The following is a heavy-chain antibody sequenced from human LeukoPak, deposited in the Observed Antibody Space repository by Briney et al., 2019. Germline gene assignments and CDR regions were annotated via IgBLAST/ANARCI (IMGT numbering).Heavy chain of an antibody. D-gene: IGHD6-13*01. CDR3: ARHWETSSWYVDY. J-gene: IGHJ4*02. Sequence: SEPLSLTCTVSGGSISSYYWSWIRQPPGKGLEWIGYIYYSGSTKYNPYLKSRVTISVDTSKNQLSLKLSSVTAADTAVYYCARHWETSSWYVDYWGQGTLVTVSS. CDR2: IYYSGST. CDR1: GGSISSYY. V-gene: IGHV4-59*08.